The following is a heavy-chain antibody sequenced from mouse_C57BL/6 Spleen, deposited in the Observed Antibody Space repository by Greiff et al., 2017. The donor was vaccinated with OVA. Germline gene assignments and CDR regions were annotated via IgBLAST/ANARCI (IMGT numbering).Heavy chain of an antibody. J-gene: IGHJ2*01. Sequence: QVQLQQSGAELMKPGASVKLSCKASGYTFTGYWIEWVKQRPGHGLEWIGDILPGSGGTNYNEKFKGKATFTADTSSNTAYMQLSSLTTEDSAMYYYANGSYYFDYWGQGTTLTVSS. V-gene: IGHV1-9*01. CDR1: GYTFTGYW. CDR2: ILPGSGGT. D-gene: IGHD2-2*01. CDR3: ANGSYYFDY.